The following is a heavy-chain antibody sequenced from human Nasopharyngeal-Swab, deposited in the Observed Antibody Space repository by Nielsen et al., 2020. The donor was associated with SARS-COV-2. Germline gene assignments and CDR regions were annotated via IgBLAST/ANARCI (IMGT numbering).Heavy chain of an antibody. J-gene: IGHJ4*02. CDR2: INPNSGGT. CDR3: ARYYYDSSGYTYYFDY. V-gene: IGHV1-2*06. CDR1: GYTFTGYY. Sequence: ASVKVSCKASGYTFTGYYMHWVRQAPGQGLEWMGRINPNSGGTNYAQKFQGRVTMTRDTSISTAYKELSRLRSDDTAVYYCARYYYDSSGYTYYFDYWGQGTLVTVSS. D-gene: IGHD3-22*01.